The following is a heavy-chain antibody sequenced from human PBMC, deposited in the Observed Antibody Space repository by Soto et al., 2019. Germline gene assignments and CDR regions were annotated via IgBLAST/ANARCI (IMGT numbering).Heavy chain of an antibody. J-gene: IGHJ4*02. CDR2: IHYGGST. D-gene: IGHD6-6*01. V-gene: IGHV4-59*08. Sequence: SETLSLTCTVSGVSINNYYWSWIRQPPGKGLEWIGYIHYGGSTNYNPSLKSRVTISVDTSKNQFSLKLSSVTAADAAVYYCARSHIVPRLFMYPYDYWGQGTLVTVSS. CDR1: GVSINNYY. CDR3: ARSHIVPRLFMYPYDY.